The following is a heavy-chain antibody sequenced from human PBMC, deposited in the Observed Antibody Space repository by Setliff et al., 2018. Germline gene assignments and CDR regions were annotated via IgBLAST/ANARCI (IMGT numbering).Heavy chain of an antibody. D-gene: IGHD2-15*01. J-gene: IGHJ4*02. Sequence: GGSLRLSCAASGFTFSRSAIHWVRQAPGKGLEWVAVIWDDGGNKYHADSVKGRFTISRDNSKNTLYLQMNSLRPEDTAVYYCARTCSGSGCYAGLESWGQGTPVTVSS. CDR3: ARTCSGSGCYAGLES. CDR1: GFTFSRSA. V-gene: IGHV3-30-3*02. CDR2: IWDDGGNK.